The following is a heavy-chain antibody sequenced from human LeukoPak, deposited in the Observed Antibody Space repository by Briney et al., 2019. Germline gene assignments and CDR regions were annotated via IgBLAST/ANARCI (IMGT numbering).Heavy chain of an antibody. CDR2: IWYDGSNK. J-gene: IGHJ4*02. CDR1: GFTFSSYG. CDR3: AREEVPAASLDY. V-gene: IGHV3-33*01. Sequence: GGSLRLSCAASGFTFSSYGMHWVRQARGKGLEGVAVIWYDGSNKYYADAVKGRFTISRDNSKNTLYLQMNSLRAEDTAVYYCAREEVPAASLDYWGQGTLVTVSS. D-gene: IGHD2-2*01.